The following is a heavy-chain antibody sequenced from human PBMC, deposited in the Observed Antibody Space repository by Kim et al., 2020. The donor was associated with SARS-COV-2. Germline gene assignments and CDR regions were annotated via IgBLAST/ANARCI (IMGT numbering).Heavy chain of an antibody. Sequence: GGSLRLSCAASGFTFRSYGMHWVRQAPGKVLEWVAVISYDGSNKYYVDSVKGRFTISRDNSKNTVYLQMNSLRAEDTAVYHCAKTRSGYSGYFDYWGQGTLVTVSS. V-gene: IGHV3-30*18. CDR1: GFTFRSYG. J-gene: IGHJ4*02. D-gene: IGHD5-12*01. CDR3: AKTRSGYSGYFDY. CDR2: ISYDGSNK.